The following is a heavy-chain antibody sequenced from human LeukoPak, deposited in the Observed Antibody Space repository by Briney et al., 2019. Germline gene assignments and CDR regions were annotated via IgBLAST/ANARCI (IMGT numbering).Heavy chain of an antibody. CDR3: ARELGPQIDY. V-gene: IGHV3-30*14. D-gene: IGHD1-26*01. Sequence: PGGSLRLSCVASGFSLSNFQMYWVRQAPGKGLEWVSIISLDGSTEFYADSVKGRFTISRDNSKNTLYLQMNSLRAEDTAVYYCARELGPQIDYWGQGTLVTVSS. J-gene: IGHJ4*02. CDR1: GFSLSNFQ. CDR2: ISLDGSTE.